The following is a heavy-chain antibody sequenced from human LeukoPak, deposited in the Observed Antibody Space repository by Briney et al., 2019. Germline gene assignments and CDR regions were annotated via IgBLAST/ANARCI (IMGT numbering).Heavy chain of an antibody. CDR1: GGTFGIYG. J-gene: IGHJ5*02. D-gene: IGHD1-7*01. Sequence: SVKVSCKASGGTFGIYGMSWVRQAPAQGLEWMGGIIPMYRTPPYAERSEGRVTISTDDSTSTVYMELSSLRSEDTAVYYCARGATGTTCSHWLDPWGQGTLVTVSS. CDR2: IIPMYRTP. V-gene: IGHV1-69*05. CDR3: ARGATGTTCSHWLDP.